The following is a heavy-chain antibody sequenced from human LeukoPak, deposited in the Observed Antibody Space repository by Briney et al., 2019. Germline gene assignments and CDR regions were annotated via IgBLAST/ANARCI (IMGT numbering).Heavy chain of an antibody. CDR2: ISYDGSNK. CDR3: ATQEWLDY. Sequence: GGPLRLSCAASGFTFSSYAMHWVRQAPGKGLEWVAVISYDGSNKYYADSVKGRFTISRDNSKNTLYLQMNSLRAEDTAVYYCATQEWLDYWGQGTLVTVSS. J-gene: IGHJ4*02. V-gene: IGHV3-30*04. D-gene: IGHD3-3*01. CDR1: GFTFSSYA.